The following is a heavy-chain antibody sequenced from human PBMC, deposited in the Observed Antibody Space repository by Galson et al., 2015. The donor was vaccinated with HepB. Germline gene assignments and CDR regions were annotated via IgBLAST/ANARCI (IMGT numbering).Heavy chain of an antibody. Sequence: SVKVSCKASGGTFSSYAISWVRQAPGQGLEWMGGIIPIFGTANYAQKFQGRVTITADESTSTAYMELSSLRSEDTAVYYCARSTVTRGDYYYYMDVWGKGSTVTVSS. CDR1: GGTFSSYA. D-gene: IGHD4-11*01. V-gene: IGHV1-69*13. CDR3: ARSTVTRGDYYYYMDV. CDR2: IIPIFGTA. J-gene: IGHJ6*03.